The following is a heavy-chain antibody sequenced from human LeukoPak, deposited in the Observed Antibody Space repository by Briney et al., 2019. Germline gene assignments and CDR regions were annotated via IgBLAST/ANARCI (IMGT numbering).Heavy chain of an antibody. V-gene: IGHV4-61*01. CDR2: IYYSGSI. CDR3: ARENPSGYYNRPIDY. CDR1: GGSISSTTYY. J-gene: IGHJ4*02. D-gene: IGHD3-22*01. Sequence: SETLSLTCIVSGGSISSTTYYWGWIRQPPGKRLEWIGDIYYSGSIKYNPSLKSRVTMSVDTSKNQFSLKLSSVTAADTAIYYCARENPSGYYNRPIDYWGQRTLVTVSS.